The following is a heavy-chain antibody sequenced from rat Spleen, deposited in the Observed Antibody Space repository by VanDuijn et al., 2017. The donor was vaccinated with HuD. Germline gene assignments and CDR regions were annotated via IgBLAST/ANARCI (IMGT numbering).Heavy chain of an antibody. Sequence: EVQLVESGGGLVQPGRSLKLSCAASGFTFSDYYMAWVRQAPKKGLEWVASISYEGSSTYYGDSVKGRFTISRDNAKSTLYLQMNSLRSEDTATYYCARLDTYYGYNYFDYWGQGVMVTVSS. D-gene: IGHD1-9*01. J-gene: IGHJ2*01. V-gene: IGHV5-22*01. CDR2: ISYEGSST. CDR1: GFTFSDYY. CDR3: ARLDTYYGYNYFDY.